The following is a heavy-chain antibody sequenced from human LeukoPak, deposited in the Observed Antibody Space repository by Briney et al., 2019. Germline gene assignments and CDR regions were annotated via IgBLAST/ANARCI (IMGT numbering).Heavy chain of an antibody. J-gene: IGHJ4*02. V-gene: IGHV3-23*01. CDR2: ISGNGGST. Sequence: GGSLRLSCAASGFPFSSYAMSWVRQAPGKGLEWVSSISGNGGSTYSSDSVKGRFTISRDNSKNTLHVQMNSLRAEDTAVYYCARLSGSFVGYWGQGTLVTVSS. CDR1: GFPFSSYA. D-gene: IGHD1-26*01. CDR3: ARLSGSFVGY.